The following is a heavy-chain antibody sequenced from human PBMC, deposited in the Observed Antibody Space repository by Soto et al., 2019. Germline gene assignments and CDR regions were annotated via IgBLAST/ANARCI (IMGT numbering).Heavy chain of an antibody. J-gene: IGHJ3*02. D-gene: IGHD2-15*01. CDR3: ARGGYCSGGSCYGSAFDI. CDR1: GGSISSSSYY. Sequence: QLQLQESGPGLVKPSETLSLTCTVSGGSISSSSYYWGWIRQPPGKGLEWIGSIYYSGSTYYNPSLQRRVTIAVDTSKNQFSLKLSSVTAADTAVYYCARGGYCSGGSCYGSAFDIWGQGTMVTVSS. CDR2: IYYSGST. V-gene: IGHV4-39*01.